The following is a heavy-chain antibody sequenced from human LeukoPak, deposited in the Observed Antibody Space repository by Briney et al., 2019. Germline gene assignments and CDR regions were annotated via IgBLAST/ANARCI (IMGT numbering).Heavy chain of an antibody. D-gene: IGHD1-26*01. CDR3: ARGFMWALRYYYYYMDV. CDR1: GFTFSSYW. V-gene: IGHV3-21*01. Sequence: GGSLRLSCAASGFTFSSYWMSWVRQAPGKGLEWVSSISSSSSYIYYADSVKGRFTISRDNAKNSLYLQMNSLRAEDTAVYYCARGFMWALRYYYYYMDVWGKGTTVTVSS. J-gene: IGHJ6*03. CDR2: ISSSSSYI.